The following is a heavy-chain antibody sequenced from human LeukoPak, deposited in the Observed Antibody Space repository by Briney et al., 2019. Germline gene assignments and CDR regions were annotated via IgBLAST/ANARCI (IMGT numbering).Heavy chain of an antibody. D-gene: IGHD6-13*01. CDR3: ARAIAAAIYYYYYYMDV. J-gene: IGHJ6*03. CDR2: INPNSGGT. CDR1: GYTFTGYY. V-gene: IGHV1-2*02. Sequence: ASVKVSCKASGYTFTGYYMHWVRQAPGQGLEWMGWINPNSGGTNYAQKFQGRVTMTRDTSISTAYMELSRLRSDDTAVYYCARAIAAAIYYYYYYMDVWGKGTTVTVSS.